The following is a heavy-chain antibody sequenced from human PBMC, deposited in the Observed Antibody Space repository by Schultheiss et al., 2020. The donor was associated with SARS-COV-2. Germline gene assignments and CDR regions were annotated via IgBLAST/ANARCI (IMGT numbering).Heavy chain of an antibody. J-gene: IGHJ6*02. CDR2: IKSKTDGGTT. V-gene: IGHV3-15*01. CDR3: ARDKSEAMVTIARMDV. D-gene: IGHD5-18*01. Sequence: GGSLRLSCAASRFTFSSYGMHWVRQAPGKGLEWVGRIKSKTDGGTTDYAAPVKGRFTISRDDSKNTLYLQMNSLKTEDTAVYYCARDKSEAMVTIARMDVWGQGTTVTVSS. CDR1: RFTFSSYG.